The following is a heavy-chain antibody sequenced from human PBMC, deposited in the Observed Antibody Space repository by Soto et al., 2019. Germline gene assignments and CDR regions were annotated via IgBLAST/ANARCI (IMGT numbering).Heavy chain of an antibody. Sequence: SETLSLTCTVSGGSISSGDYYWSWIRQPPGKGLEWIGYIYYSGSTYYNPSLYRRVTISVDTSKNQLSLKLSSVRARDKSLYYCASYCCDSSGYFPAFDYWGQAILVTVSS. D-gene: IGHD3-22*01. CDR3: ASYCCDSSGYFPAFDY. CDR2: IYYSGST. J-gene: IGHJ4*02. CDR1: GGSISSGDYY. V-gene: IGHV4-30-4*01.